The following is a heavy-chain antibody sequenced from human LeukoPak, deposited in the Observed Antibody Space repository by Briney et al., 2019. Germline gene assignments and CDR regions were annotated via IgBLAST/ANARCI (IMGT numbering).Heavy chain of an antibody. J-gene: IGHJ3*02. CDR2: IYTSGST. CDR1: GGSISSYY. V-gene: IGHV4-4*07. D-gene: IGHD3-22*01. CDR3: ARDLGYDSSGYYGGDAFDI. Sequence: PSETLSLTCTVSGGSISSYYWSWIRQPGGKGLEWIGRIYTSGSTNYNPSLKSRVTMSVDTSKNQFSLKLSSVTAADTAVYYCARDLGYDSSGYYGGDAFDIWGQGTMVTVSS.